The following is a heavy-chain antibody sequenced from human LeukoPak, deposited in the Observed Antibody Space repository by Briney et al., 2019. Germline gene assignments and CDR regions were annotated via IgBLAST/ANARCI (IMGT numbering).Heavy chain of an antibody. D-gene: IGHD2-2*01. CDR3: ARVGPAVPAANYYYYYYMDV. CDR2: IYTSGST. V-gene: IGHV4-61*02. CDR1: GGSISSGSYY. Sequence: PSETLSLTCTVSGGSISSGSYYWSWIRQPAGKGLEWIGRIYTSGSTNYNPSLKSRVTISVDTSKNQFSLTLSSVTAADTAVYYCARVGPAVPAANYYYYYYMDVWGKGTTVTVSS. J-gene: IGHJ6*03.